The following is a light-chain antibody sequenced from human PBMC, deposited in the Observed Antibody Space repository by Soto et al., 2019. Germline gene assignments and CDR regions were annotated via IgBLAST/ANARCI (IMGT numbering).Light chain of an antibody. J-gene: IGKJ1*01. CDR1: QGVSSN. CDR2: GAS. V-gene: IGKV3-15*01. Sequence: EIVLTQSPATLSVSPGERATLSCRASQGVSSNLAWYQQKPGQGPRLLIYGASTRANGIPARFSGSGSGTEFTLNISSLQPEDFALYYCQQYNNWPPRGTFGQGTKVEFK. CDR3: QQYNNWPPRGT.